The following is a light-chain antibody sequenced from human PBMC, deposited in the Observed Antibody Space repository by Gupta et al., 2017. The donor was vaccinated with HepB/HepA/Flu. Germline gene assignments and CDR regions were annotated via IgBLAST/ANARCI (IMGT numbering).Light chain of an antibody. J-gene: IGKJ5*01. CDR1: QAISRY. Sequence: DFHLTQSPSFLSASLGDRVTSTCRASQAISRYLEWYQQKPGTAPRLLIYAGSTLQSGVPSRFSGSGSGKEFTLTSISRQNEDFANYYVQQLNGYRQFGQGTRMEVK. V-gene: IGKV1-9*01. CDR2: AGS. CDR3: QQLNGYRQ.